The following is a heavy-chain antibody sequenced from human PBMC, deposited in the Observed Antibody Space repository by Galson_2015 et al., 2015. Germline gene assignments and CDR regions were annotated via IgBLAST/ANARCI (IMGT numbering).Heavy chain of an antibody. D-gene: IGHD4-23*01. CDR3: AKTTVAAGSSWYMDA. Sequence: SLRLSCSASAFSFSIYELNWIRQAPGKGLGWVSYITSTGDTTYYADSVKGRFTVSRDNAKNSLFLQMNSLRAEDTALYYCAKTTVAAGSSWYMDAWGKGTTVTVSS. CDR2: ITSTGDTT. CDR1: AFSFSIYE. J-gene: IGHJ6*03. V-gene: IGHV3-48*03.